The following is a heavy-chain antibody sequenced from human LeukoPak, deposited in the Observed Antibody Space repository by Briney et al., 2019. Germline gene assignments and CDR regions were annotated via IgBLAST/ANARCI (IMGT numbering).Heavy chain of an antibody. CDR3: ARVAGEPHAFDI. D-gene: IGHD1-14*01. Sequence: SQTLSLTWAISRDSVSSNSAAWNWIRQSPSRGLEWLGRTYYRSKWYNDYAVSVKSRITINPDTSKNQFSLQLNSVTPEDTAVYYCARVAGEPHAFDIWGQGTMVTVSS. V-gene: IGHV6-1*01. CDR1: RDSVSSNSAA. J-gene: IGHJ3*02. CDR2: TYYRSKWYN.